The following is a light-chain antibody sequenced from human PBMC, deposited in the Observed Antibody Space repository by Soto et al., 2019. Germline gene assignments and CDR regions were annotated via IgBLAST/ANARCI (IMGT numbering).Light chain of an antibody. J-gene: IGKJ4*01. CDR1: QSVLYSSNNKNY. V-gene: IGKV4-1*01. CDR2: WAS. Sequence: DIVMTQSPDCLAVSLGERATINCKSSQSVLYSSNNKNYLAWYQQRPGQPPKLLIYWASTRESGVPDRFSGSGSGTDFTLTISSLQAEDVALYYCQQYYDTPLTFGGGTKVEIK. CDR3: QQYYDTPLT.